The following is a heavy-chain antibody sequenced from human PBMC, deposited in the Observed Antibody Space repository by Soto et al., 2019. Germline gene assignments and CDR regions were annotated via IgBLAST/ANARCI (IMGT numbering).Heavy chain of an antibody. CDR3: ARGSRSFDS. J-gene: IGHJ4*02. V-gene: IGHV3-72*01. Sequence: GGSLRLSCAASGFTFSDYYMEWVRQAPGKGLEWVGLTRNKVNGYTTEYAASVRGRFTISRDDSKSSLYLQMDSLKTEDTAVYFCARGSRSFDSRGPGTLVTVSS. CDR1: GFTFSDYY. CDR2: TRNKVNGYTT.